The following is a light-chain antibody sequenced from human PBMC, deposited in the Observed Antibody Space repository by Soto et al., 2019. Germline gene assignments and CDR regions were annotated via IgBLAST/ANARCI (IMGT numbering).Light chain of an antibody. J-gene: IGKJ1*01. V-gene: IGKV1-5*03. CDR1: QSISSW. CDR2: TAS. CDR3: QQYNSYPWT. Sequence: DIQMTQSPSTLSASVGDRVTITCRASQSISSWLAWYQQKPGKAPKSLIYTASSLESGVPSRFSGSGSGTEFTLTISSRQPDDFATYYCQQYNSYPWTFGQGTKVEIK.